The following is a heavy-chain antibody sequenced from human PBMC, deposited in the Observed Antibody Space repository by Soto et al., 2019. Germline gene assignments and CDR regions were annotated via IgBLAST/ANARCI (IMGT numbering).Heavy chain of an antibody. Sequence: GSLRLSCAASGFNFNEYTMHWVRQAPGRGLEWVSLITSDGSHTYYADSVRGRFAISRDNGENSLYFQMNSLRTEDTAFYYCVTSRAASAWNFGRWGQGTLVTVSS. CDR2: ITSDGSHT. D-gene: IGHD6-19*01. CDR3: VTSRAASAWNFGR. V-gene: IGHV3-43*01. J-gene: IGHJ4*02. CDR1: GFNFNEYT.